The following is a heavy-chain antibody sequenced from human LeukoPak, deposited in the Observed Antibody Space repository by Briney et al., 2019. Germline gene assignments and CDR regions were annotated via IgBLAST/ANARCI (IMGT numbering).Heavy chain of an antibody. D-gene: IGHD3-3*01. CDR3: ARDGTYYDFWSGYSTFMDV. V-gene: IGHV3-64*01. CDR2: ISSNGGST. CDR1: GFTFSSYA. Sequence: GGSLRLSCAASGFTFSSYAMHWVRQAPGKGLEYVSAISSNGGSTYYANSVKGRFTISRDNSKSTLYLQMGSLRAEDMAVYYCARDGTYYDFWSGYSTFMDVWGKGTTVTVSS. J-gene: IGHJ6*03.